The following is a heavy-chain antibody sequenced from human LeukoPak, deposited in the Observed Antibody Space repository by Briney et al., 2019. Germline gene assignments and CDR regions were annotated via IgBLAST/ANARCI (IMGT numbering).Heavy chain of an antibody. Sequence: PSETLSLTCTVSGGSMNTISYYWVWIRQAPGKGLEWIGYIYYSGSTYYNPSLKSRVTISVDTSKNQFSLKLSSVTAADTAVYYCARDRDCSGGSCPDAFDIWGQGTMVTVSS. D-gene: IGHD2-15*01. CDR3: ARDRDCSGGSCPDAFDI. CDR1: GGSMNTISYY. V-gene: IGHV4-31*03. J-gene: IGHJ3*02. CDR2: IYYSGST.